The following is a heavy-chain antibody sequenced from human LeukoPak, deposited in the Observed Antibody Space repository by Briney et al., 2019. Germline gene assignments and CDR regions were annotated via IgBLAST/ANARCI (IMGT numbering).Heavy chain of an antibody. J-gene: IGHJ4*02. CDR1: GFTFSSYS. Sequence: PGGSLRLSCAASGFTFSSYSMNWVRQAPGKGLEWVSAISGSGGSTYYADSVKGRFTISRDNSKNTLYLQMNSLRAEDTAVYYCAKGSRTYYYDSSGYYHSYWGQGTLVTVSS. CDR3: AKGSRTYYYDSSGYYHSY. CDR2: ISGSGGST. D-gene: IGHD3-22*01. V-gene: IGHV3-23*01.